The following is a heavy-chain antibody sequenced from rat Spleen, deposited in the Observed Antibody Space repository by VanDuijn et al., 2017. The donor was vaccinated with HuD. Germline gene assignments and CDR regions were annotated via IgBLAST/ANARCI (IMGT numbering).Heavy chain of an antibody. CDR3: ARRHYGYTDYFDY. D-gene: IGHD1-9*01. CDR2: ISYEGSST. V-gene: IGHV5-22*01. J-gene: IGHJ2*01. Sequence: EVQLVESGGGLVQPGRSMKLSCAASGFTFSDYGMAWVRQGPTKGLEWVASISYEGSSTYYPDSVKGRFTISRDNAKSTLYLQMNSLRSEDTATYYCARRHYGYTDYFDYWGQGVMVTVSS. CDR1: GFTFSDYG.